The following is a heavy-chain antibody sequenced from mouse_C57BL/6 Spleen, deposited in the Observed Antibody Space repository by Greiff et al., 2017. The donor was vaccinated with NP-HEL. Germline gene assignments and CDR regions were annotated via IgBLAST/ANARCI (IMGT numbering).Heavy chain of an antibody. CDR2: INPSSGYT. Sequence: VQLQQSGAELARPGASVKMSCKASGYTFTSYTMHWVKQRPGQGLEWIGYINPSSGYTKYNQKFKDKATLTADKSSSTAYMQLSSLTSEDSAVYYGARSPTVVAKGYAMDYWGQGTSVTVSS. V-gene: IGHV1-4*01. J-gene: IGHJ4*01. CDR3: ARSPTVVAKGYAMDY. D-gene: IGHD1-1*01. CDR1: GYTFTSYT.